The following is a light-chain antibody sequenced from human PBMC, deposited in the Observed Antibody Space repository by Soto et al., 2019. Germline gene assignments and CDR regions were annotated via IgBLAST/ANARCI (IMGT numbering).Light chain of an antibody. J-gene: IGKJ1*01. CDR3: QQRSKWPRA. CDR2: DAS. V-gene: IGKV3-11*01. CDR1: QSVSTY. Sequence: EIVLTQSPATLSLSPGERATLSCRASQSVSTYLVWYQQKPGQAPRLLIYDASNRATGIPARFSGSGSGTDFTLTIRSLGPEDFAVYYCQQRSKWPRAFGQGTKV.